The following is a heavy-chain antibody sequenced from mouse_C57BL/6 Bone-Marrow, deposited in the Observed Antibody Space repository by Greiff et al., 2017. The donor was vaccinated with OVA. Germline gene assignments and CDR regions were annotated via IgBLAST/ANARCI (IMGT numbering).Heavy chain of an antibody. CDR1: GFSLTSYG. V-gene: IGHV2-2*01. Sequence: QVQLQQSGPGLVQPSQSLSITCTVSGFSLTSYGVHWVRQSPGKGLEWLGVIWSGGSTDENAAFISRLSSSKDNSKSQVFFKMNSLQADDTAIYYCALGKVAGTHYYAMDYWGQGTSVTVSS. D-gene: IGHD4-1*01. CDR3: ALGKVAGTHYYAMDY. J-gene: IGHJ4*01. CDR2: IWSGGST.